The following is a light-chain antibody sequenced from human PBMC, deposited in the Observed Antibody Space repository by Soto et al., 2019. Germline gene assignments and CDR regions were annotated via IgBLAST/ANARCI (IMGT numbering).Light chain of an antibody. J-gene: IGKJ1*01. CDR1: QTIRRW. CDR3: QHYNSDPWT. Sequence: DIEMTQSPSTLSASVGDRVTITCRASQTIRRWLAWYQQRPGKAPKVLIYDASTLESGVPARFSGSGSETQFSLTISSLQPEDYAKYSCQHYNSDPWTFGQGTKVEIK. CDR2: DAS. V-gene: IGKV1-5*01.